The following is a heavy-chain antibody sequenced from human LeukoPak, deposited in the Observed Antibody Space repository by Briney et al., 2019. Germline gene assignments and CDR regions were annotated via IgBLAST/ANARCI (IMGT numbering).Heavy chain of an antibody. Sequence: SETLSLTCAVYGGSFSGYYWSWIRQPPGKGLEWIGRIYTSGSTNYNPSLKSRVTISVDTSKNQFSLKLSSVTAADTAVYYCARAGARVAARLNWFDPWGQGTLVTVSS. J-gene: IGHJ5*02. CDR1: GGSFSGYY. D-gene: IGHD6-6*01. V-gene: IGHV4-59*10. CDR3: ARAGARVAARLNWFDP. CDR2: IYTSGST.